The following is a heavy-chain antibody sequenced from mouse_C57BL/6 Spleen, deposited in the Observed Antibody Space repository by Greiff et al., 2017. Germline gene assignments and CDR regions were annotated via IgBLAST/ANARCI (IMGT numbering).Heavy chain of an antibody. CDR1: GFSLTSYG. J-gene: IGHJ4*01. D-gene: IGHD1-1*01. Sequence: VQLHESGPGLVQPSQSLSITCTVSGFSLTSYGVHWVRQSPGKGLEWLGVIWSGGSTDYNAAFISRLSISKDNSKSQVFFKMNSLQADDTAIYYCGRRGDYGSSYGAMDYWGQGTSVTVSS. V-gene: IGHV2-2*01. CDR2: IWSGGST. CDR3: GRRGDYGSSYGAMDY.